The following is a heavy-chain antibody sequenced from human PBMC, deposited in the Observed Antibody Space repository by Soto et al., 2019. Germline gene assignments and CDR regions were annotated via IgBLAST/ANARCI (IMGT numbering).Heavy chain of an antibody. CDR3: ATDGDDSYGSWSGGFAY. CDR1: GDSVLSNRAS. J-gene: IGHJ4*02. CDR2: TFYRSKWYY. Sequence: PSQTLSLTCAISGDSVLSNRASWNWIRQSPSRGLEWLGRTFYRSKWYYDYAASLKSRITVNPDTAKNQFSLRLNSVTPEDTAVYYCATDGDDSYGSWSGGFAYWGQGILVTVSS. D-gene: IGHD3-3*01. V-gene: IGHV6-1*01.